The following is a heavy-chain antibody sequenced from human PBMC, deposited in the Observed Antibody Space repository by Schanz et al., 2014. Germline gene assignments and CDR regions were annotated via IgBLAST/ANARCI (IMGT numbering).Heavy chain of an antibody. CDR3: ARLGVGDKAYYYYGTDV. CDR2: IFFSGST. Sequence: QVQLQESGPGLVKPSETLSLTCTVSGVSIGGYYWSWIRQPPGKGLEWIGYIFFSGSTTYNPSFNSGVTTSVDRPKTQVALTRSAVTAADTAVYYCARLGVGDKAYYYYGTDVWGQGTTVLVSS. D-gene: IGHD1-26*01. V-gene: IGHV4-59*08. J-gene: IGHJ6*02. CDR1: GVSIGGYY.